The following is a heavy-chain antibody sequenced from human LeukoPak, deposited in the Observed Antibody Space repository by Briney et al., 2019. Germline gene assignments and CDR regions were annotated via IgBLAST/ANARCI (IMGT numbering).Heavy chain of an antibody. CDR3: ARTGGYSYGYSNYGMDV. V-gene: IGHV4-59*01. CDR1: GGSISSYY. J-gene: IGHJ6*02. CDR2: VYYSGST. Sequence: SETLSLTCTVSGGSISSYYWSWIRQPPGKGRDWIGYVYYSGSTNYNPSLKSRVTISVDTSKNQFSLKLSSVTAADTAVYYCARTGGYSYGYSNYGMDVWGQGTTVTVSS. D-gene: IGHD5-18*01.